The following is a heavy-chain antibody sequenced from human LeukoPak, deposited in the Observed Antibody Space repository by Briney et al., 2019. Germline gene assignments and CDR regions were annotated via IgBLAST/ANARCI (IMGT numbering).Heavy chain of an antibody. CDR2: INPNSGGT. CDR1: GYTFTGYY. V-gene: IGHV1-2*02. D-gene: IGHD6-13*01. J-gene: IGHJ4*02. Sequence: ASVKVSCKTSGYTFTGYYIHWVRQAPGQGLEWMAWINPNSGGTNYAQKFQGRVTMTRDTSISTAYMELSRLRSDDTAVYYCARELIAAAVDWGQGTLVTVSS. CDR3: ARELIAAAVD.